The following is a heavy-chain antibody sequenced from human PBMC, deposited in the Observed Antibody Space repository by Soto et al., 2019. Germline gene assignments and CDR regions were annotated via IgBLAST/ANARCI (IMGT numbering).Heavy chain of an antibody. CDR2: IYYSGST. D-gene: IGHD5-18*01. V-gene: IGHV4-61*01. CDR1: GGSVSSGSYY. CDR3: ARVVYTWGRDTAMVEWRAFDI. Sequence: PSETLSLTCTVSGGSVSSGSYYWSWIRQPPGKGLEWIGYIYYSGSTNYNPSLKSRVTISVDTSKNQFSLKLSSVTAADTAVYYCARVVYTWGRDTAMVEWRAFDIWGQGTMVTVSS. J-gene: IGHJ3*02.